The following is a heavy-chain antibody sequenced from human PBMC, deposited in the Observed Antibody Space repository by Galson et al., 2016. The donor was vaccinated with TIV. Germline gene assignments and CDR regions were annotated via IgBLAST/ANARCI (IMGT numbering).Heavy chain of an antibody. CDR3: AREPRSGNYFDY. J-gene: IGHJ4*02. V-gene: IGHV5-51*03. CDR1: GYSFASYW. Sequence: QSGAEVKKPGESLKISCKGSGYSFASYWIGWVRQMPGKGLECMGVIYPGDSDTRYSPTFQGQVTISADKSLSTAYLQWGSLKASDTAMYYCAREPRSGNYFDYWGQGALVTVSS. D-gene: IGHD2-15*01. CDR2: IYPGDSDT.